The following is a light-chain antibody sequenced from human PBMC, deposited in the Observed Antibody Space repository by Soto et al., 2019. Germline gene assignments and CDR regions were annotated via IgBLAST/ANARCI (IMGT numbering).Light chain of an antibody. CDR1: QNIDIS. J-gene: IGKJ1*01. CDR2: AAS. Sequence: DIPMTQSPSTLSASVGDRVTITCRASQNIDISLAWFQQRPGQASKVLLYAASGLASGVPSTFSGSGSGTEFTLTISSLQPDEFATYSCQHYDTFSWAFGQGTKV. CDR3: QHYDTFSWA. V-gene: IGKV1-5*01.